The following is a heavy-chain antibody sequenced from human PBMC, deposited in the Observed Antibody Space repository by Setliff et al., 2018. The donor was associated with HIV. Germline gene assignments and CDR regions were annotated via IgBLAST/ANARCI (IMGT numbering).Heavy chain of an antibody. Sequence: GESLKISCKGSGYSFNTYWIGWVRQRPGKGLEWMGIIYPGDSETRYSPSFQGQVTISADKSINTAYLQWTTLKASDSAMYYCARPRGNDYAGSGFDNWGQGTLVTVSS. J-gene: IGHJ4*02. CDR1: GYSFNTYW. CDR2: IYPGDSET. D-gene: IGHD2-2*01. V-gene: IGHV5-51*01. CDR3: ARPRGNDYAGSGFDN.